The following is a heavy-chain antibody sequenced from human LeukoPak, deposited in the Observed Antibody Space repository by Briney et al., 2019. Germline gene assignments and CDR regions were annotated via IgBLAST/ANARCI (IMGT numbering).Heavy chain of an antibody. J-gene: IGHJ4*02. CDR2: IHHSGSS. Sequence: PSETLSLTCTVSADSLSSGGHYWAWIRQLPGKGLESIGFIHHSGSSRHNPSFKDRVAISVDASRKQFALRLSSVTAADTAIYYCARGGNRFGGFYFDYWGQGIQVIVSS. CDR1: ADSLSSGGHY. D-gene: IGHD3-10*01. V-gene: IGHV4-31*03. CDR3: ARGGNRFGGFYFDY.